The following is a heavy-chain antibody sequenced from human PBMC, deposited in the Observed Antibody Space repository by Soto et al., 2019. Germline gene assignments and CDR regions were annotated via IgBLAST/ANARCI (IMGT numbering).Heavy chain of an antibody. Sequence: QVQLVESGGGVVQPGRSLRLSCAASGFTFSSYGMHWVRQAPGKGLEWVAVISYDGSNKYYADSVKGRFTISRDNSKNTLYLQMNSLRAEDTAVYYCAVPSIPDRFDYWGQGTLVTVSS. CDR2: ISYDGSNK. V-gene: IGHV3-30*03. CDR3: AVPSIPDRFDY. J-gene: IGHJ4*02. CDR1: GFTFSSYG.